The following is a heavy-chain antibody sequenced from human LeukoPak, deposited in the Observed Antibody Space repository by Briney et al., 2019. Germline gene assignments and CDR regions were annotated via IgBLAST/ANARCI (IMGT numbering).Heavy chain of an antibody. D-gene: IGHD3-22*01. V-gene: IGHV3-30*02. CDR3: AKDSSDYYFDH. CDR2: IWYDEITK. J-gene: IGHJ4*02. Sequence: PGGSLRLSCVASGFTFRSYGIHWVREAPGKGLEWLAFIWYDEITKDYADSVKGLFTISRDNSKNPLYVQMSSLRADDTAVYYCAKDSSDYYFDHWGQGTLVTVSS. CDR1: GFTFRSYG.